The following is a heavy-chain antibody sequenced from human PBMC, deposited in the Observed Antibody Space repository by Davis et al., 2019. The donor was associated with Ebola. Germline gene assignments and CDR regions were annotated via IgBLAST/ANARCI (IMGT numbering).Heavy chain of an antibody. V-gene: IGHV3-33*01. CDR2: IWYDGSNK. D-gene: IGHD6-13*01. CDR3: ARLRGEAGKIARYYFDY. Sequence: GGSLRLSCAASGFTFSSYGMHWVRQAPGKGLEWVAVIWYDGSNKYYADSVKGRFTISRDNSKNTLYLQMNSLRAEDTAVYYCARLRGEAGKIARYYFDYWGQGTLVTVSS. J-gene: IGHJ4*02. CDR1: GFTFSSYG.